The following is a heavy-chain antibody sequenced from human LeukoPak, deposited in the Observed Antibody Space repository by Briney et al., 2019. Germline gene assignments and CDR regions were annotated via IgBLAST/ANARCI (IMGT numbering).Heavy chain of an antibody. D-gene: IGHD4-23*01. Sequence: PGGSLRLSCAASVFSFNNYAMSWVRQAPGKGLEWVSAISTTGGSTYYADSVKGRFTISRDKSKNTLSLQMDILRVEDTAVYYCAKDWATVVTPKGYYFDSWGQGTLVTVSS. CDR1: VFSFNNYA. J-gene: IGHJ4*02. V-gene: IGHV3-23*01. CDR2: ISTTGGST. CDR3: AKDWATVVTPKGYYFDS.